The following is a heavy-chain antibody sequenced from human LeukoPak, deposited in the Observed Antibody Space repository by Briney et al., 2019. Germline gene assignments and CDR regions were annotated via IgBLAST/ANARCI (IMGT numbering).Heavy chain of an antibody. CDR2: INSDGSST. J-gene: IGHJ6*02. D-gene: IGHD2-2*01. CDR1: GFTFGSYW. Sequence: GGSLRLSCAASGFTFGSYWMHWVRQAPGKGLVWVSRINSDGSSTSYADSVKGRFTISRDNAKNTLYLQMNSLRAEDTAVYYCARASGYCSSTSCTYYYGMDVWGQGTTVTVSS. V-gene: IGHV3-74*01. CDR3: ARASGYCSSTSCTYYYGMDV.